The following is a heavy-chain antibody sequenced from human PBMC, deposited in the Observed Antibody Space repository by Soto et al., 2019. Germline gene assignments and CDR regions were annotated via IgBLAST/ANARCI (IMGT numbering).Heavy chain of an antibody. Sequence: VGSLRLSCAASGFTFSSYGMHWVRQAPGKGLEWVAVISYDGSNKYYADSVKGRFTISRDNSKNTLYLQMNSLRAEDTAVYYCAKPKSSGYLLGYWGQGTLVTVSS. CDR2: ISYDGSNK. CDR1: GFTFSSYG. V-gene: IGHV3-30*18. D-gene: IGHD3-22*01. J-gene: IGHJ4*02. CDR3: AKPKSSGYLLGY.